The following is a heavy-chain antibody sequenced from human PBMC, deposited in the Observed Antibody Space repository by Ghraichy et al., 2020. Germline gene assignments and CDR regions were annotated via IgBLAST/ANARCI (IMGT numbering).Heavy chain of an antibody. V-gene: IGHV3-48*02. D-gene: IGHD4-11*01. CDR2: ISSSSRTI. CDR1: GFTFSSYS. Sequence: GGSLRLSCAASGFTFSSYSIYWVRQAPGKGLEWVSYISSSSRTIYYADSVKGRFTISRDNAKNSLYLQMNSLRDEDTAVYYCARDGTTVTRYYYGMDVWGQGTTVTVSS. CDR3: ARDGTTVTRYYYGMDV. J-gene: IGHJ6*02.